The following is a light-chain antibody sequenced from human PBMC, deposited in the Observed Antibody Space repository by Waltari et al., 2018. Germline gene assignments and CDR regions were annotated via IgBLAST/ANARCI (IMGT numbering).Light chain of an antibody. J-gene: IGKJ2*01. Sequence: DIVMTQSPDSLAVSLGARATINCKSSQSVLYSSENKNYLGWYQQKPGHPPKLLISWASTRESGVPDRFSGSGSGTDFTLTISSLQAEDVAVYYCQQYYSDPNNFGQGTKLEIE. V-gene: IGKV4-1*01. CDR1: QSVLYSSENKNY. CDR2: WAS. CDR3: QQYYSDPNN.